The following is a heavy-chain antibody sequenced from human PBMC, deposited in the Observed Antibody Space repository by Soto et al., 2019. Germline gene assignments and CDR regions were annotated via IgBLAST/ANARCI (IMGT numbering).Heavy chain of an antibody. CDR2: INAGNGNT. D-gene: IGHD3-22*01. CDR3: ARDPDYYDSSGYGDYYFDY. CDR1: GYTFTSYA. J-gene: IGHJ4*02. V-gene: IGHV1-3*01. Sequence: ASVKVSCKASGYTFTSYAMHWVRQAPGQRLEWMGWINAGNGNTKYSQKFQGRVTITRDQSASTAYMELSSLRSEDTAVYYCARDPDYYDSSGYGDYYFDYWGQGTLVTVSS.